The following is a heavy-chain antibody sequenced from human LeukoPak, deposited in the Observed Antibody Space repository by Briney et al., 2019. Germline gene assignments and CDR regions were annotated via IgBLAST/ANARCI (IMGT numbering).Heavy chain of an antibody. CDR2: INSDGSST. Sequence: GGSLRLSCAASGFTFSNYWMHWVRQAPGKGLVWVSRINSDGSSTTYADSVKGRFTISRDNAKNSLYLQMNSLRAEDTAVYYCARGALRYSDYWGQGTLVTVSS. CDR3: ARGALRYSDY. V-gene: IGHV3-74*01. J-gene: IGHJ4*02. CDR1: GFTFSNYW. D-gene: IGHD3-9*01.